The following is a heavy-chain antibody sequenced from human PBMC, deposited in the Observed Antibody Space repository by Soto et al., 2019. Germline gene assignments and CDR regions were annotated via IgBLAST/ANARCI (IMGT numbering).Heavy chain of an antibody. Sequence: QVQLQQWGAGLLKPSDTLSLTCAVYGGSFSGYYWSWIRQPPGKGLEWIGEINHSGSTNYNPSLKSRVTISVDTSKNQFSLKLSSVTAADTAVYYCARGRVAAGRGFDYWGQGTLVTVSS. J-gene: IGHJ4*02. CDR2: INHSGST. D-gene: IGHD6-13*01. V-gene: IGHV4-34*01. CDR3: ARGRVAAGRGFDY. CDR1: GGSFSGYY.